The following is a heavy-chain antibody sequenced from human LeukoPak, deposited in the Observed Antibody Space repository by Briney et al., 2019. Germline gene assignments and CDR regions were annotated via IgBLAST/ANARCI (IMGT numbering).Heavy chain of an antibody. J-gene: IGHJ6*02. D-gene: IGHD6-25*01. CDR1: GFTFSSYG. Sequence: GGSLRLSCAASGFTFSSYGMHWVRQAPGKGLEWVAVIWYDGSNKYYADSVKGRFTISRDNSKNTLYLQMNGLRAEDTAVYYCARAGIAAYYYGMDVWGQGTTVTVSS. CDR2: IWYDGSNK. V-gene: IGHV3-33*01. CDR3: ARAGIAAYYYGMDV.